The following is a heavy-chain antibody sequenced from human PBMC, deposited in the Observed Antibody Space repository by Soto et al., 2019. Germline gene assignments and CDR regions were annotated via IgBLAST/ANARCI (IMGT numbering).Heavy chain of an antibody. CDR2: ISGSGDNT. V-gene: IGHV3-23*01. CDR1: RFTFSRNA. CDR3: TKNMGYSSSTVDY. J-gene: IGHJ4*02. D-gene: IGHD6-6*01. Sequence: GGSLRLSCAASRFTFSRNAISWVRQAPGKGLEWVSAISGSGDNTHYADSVKGRFTISRDNSKNTLYLQMNSLRVEDTAVYYCTKNMGYSSSTVDYWGQGTLVTVSS.